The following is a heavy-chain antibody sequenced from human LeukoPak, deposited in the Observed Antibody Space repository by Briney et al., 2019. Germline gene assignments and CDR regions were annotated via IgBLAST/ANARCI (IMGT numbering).Heavy chain of an antibody. CDR1: GFTFSTYA. Sequence: GGSLRLSCATSGFTFSTYAMSWVRQAPGKGLEWVSAIGNSGRDTYYADSVKGRFTISRDNSKNTLFLQMNRLRAEDTAVYYCAKVGPPYSRGWSIELDYWGQGTLVTVSS. J-gene: IGHJ4*02. V-gene: IGHV3-23*01. CDR3: AKVGPPYSRGWSIELDY. D-gene: IGHD6-19*01. CDR2: IGNSGRDT.